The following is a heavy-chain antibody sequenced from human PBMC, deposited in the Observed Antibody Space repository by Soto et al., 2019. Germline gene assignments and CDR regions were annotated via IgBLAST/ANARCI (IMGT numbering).Heavy chain of an antibody. CDR3: ARHVVVVVAATRHPHFDY. CDR1: GGSISSSSYY. V-gene: IGHV4-39*01. J-gene: IGHJ4*02. Sequence: PSETLSLTCTVSGGSISSSSYYWGWIRQPPGKGLEWIGSIYYSGSTYYNPSLKSRVTISVDTSKNQFSLKLSSVTAADTAVYYCARHVVVVVAATRHPHFDYWGQGTLVTVSS. CDR2: IYYSGST. D-gene: IGHD2-15*01.